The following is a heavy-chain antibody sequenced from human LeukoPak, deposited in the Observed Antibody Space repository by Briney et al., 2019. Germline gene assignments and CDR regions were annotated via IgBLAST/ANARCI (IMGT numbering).Heavy chain of an antibody. CDR2: INQSGSN. V-gene: IGHV4-34*01. CDR3: ARYVPVRTGTTRASFDY. J-gene: IGHJ4*02. CDR1: GGSFSDYD. Sequence: SETLSLTCAVYGGSFSDYDWSWIRQPPGKGLEWIGEINQSGSNNCDPALKSRVSMSIDTSKSQFSLNLRSVTAADTAVYYCARYVPVRTGTTRASFDYWGQGTLVTVSS. D-gene: IGHD1-1*01.